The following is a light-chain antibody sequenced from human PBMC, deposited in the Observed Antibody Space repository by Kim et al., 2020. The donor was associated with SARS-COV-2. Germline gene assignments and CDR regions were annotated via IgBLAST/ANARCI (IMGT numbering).Light chain of an antibody. J-gene: IGKJ2*01. CDR1: QSVSSSY. Sequence: EIVLTQSPGTLSLSPGERATLSCRTSQSVSSSYLAWYHQKPGQAPRLLIYGASSRATGIPDRFSGSGSGTNFTLTISRPEPEDFAVYFCQQYGSSFGQGTKLEI. V-gene: IGKV3-20*01. CDR3: QQYGSS. CDR2: GAS.